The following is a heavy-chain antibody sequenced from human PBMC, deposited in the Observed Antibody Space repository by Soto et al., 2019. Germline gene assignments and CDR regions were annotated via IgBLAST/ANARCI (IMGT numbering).Heavy chain of an antibody. CDR1: GGSISSYY. Sequence: SETLSLTCTASGGSISSYYWTWIRQPAGKGLEWIGRIYTSGSTNYNPSLKSRVTMSVDTSKNQFSLKLSSVTAADTAVYYCARELRTMVRGVISNWFDPWGQGTLVTVSS. D-gene: IGHD3-10*01. CDR2: IYTSGST. CDR3: ARELRTMVRGVISNWFDP. V-gene: IGHV4-4*07. J-gene: IGHJ5*02.